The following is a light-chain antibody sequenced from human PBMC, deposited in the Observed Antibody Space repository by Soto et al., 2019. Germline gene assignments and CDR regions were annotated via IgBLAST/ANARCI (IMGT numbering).Light chain of an antibody. CDR2: LSSDGSH. CDR1: SGHGSYA. CDR3: QTWDTGARVV. Sequence: QPVLTQSPSASASLGASVKLTCTLSSGHGSYAIAWHQQQPEKGPRYLMKLSSDGSHSKGAGIPDRFSGSSSGAERYLTISSLQSEDEADYYCQTWDTGARVVFGGGTKVTVL. J-gene: IGLJ2*01. V-gene: IGLV4-69*01.